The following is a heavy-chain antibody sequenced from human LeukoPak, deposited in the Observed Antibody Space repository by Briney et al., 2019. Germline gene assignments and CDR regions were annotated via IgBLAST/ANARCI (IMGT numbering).Heavy chain of an antibody. D-gene: IGHD2-2*02. CDR1: GYTFTGYY. CDR2: INPNSGGT. J-gene: IGHJ6*02. CDR3: ARDGYCSSTSCYTGYYYYYYGMDV. V-gene: IGHV1-2*02. Sequence: ASVEVSYKASGYTFTGYYMHWVRQAPGQGLEWMGWINPNSGGTNYAQKFQGRVTMTRDTSISTAYMELSRLRSDDTAVYYCARDGYCSSTSCYTGYYYYYYGMDVWGQGTTVTVSS.